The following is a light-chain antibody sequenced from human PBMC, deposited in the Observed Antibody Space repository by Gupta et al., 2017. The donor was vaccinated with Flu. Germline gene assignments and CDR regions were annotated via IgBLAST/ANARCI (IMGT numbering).Light chain of an antibody. Sequence: PSTLSASVGDRVTITCRASQSISSWLAWYQQKPGKAPKLLIYKASSLESGVPSRFSGSGSGTEFTLTISSLQPDDFATYYCQQYNSYPWTFGQGTKVEIK. CDR2: KAS. CDR1: QSISSW. CDR3: QQYNSYPWT. V-gene: IGKV1-5*03. J-gene: IGKJ1*01.